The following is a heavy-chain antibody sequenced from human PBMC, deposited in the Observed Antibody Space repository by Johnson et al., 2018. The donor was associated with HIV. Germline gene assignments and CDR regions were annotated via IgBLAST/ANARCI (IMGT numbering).Heavy chain of an antibody. Sequence: VQLVESGGGLVQPGGSLRLSCAASGFTVSSNYMSWVRQAPGTGLGWASVIFSGGSTYYADSVKGTFPISRDNSKNTLDFQMNSLRAEDTACDYCARAYSYGAFDIWGQGTMVTVSS. V-gene: IGHV3-66*01. CDR1: GFTVSSNY. CDR2: IFSGGST. J-gene: IGHJ3*02. D-gene: IGHD5-18*01. CDR3: ARAYSYGAFDI.